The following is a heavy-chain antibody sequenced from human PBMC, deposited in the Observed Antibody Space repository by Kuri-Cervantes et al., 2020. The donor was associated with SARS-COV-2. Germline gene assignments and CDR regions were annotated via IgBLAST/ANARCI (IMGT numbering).Heavy chain of an antibody. CDR3: AKDSRNWGVLDY. CDR2: ISYDGSNQ. J-gene: IGHJ4*02. CDR1: GFTFSNYD. Sequence: GESLKISCAASGFTFSNYDIHWVRQAPGKGLEWVAVISYDGSNQYYADSVKGRFTISRDNSKNTLYLQMNSLRAEDTSVYYCAKDSRNWGVLDYWGQGTLVTVSS. V-gene: IGHV3-30*18. D-gene: IGHD7-27*01.